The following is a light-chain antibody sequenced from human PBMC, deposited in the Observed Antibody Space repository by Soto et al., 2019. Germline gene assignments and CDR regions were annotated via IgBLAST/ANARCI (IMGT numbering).Light chain of an antibody. CDR2: GAS. CDR1: QSVSSSY. V-gene: IGKV3D-20*02. J-gene: IGKJ1*01. Sequence: TVLTRSPGTLSLSPGARATLSCRPSQSVSSSYLAWYQQKPGQAPRLLIYGASNRATDIPARFSGSGSGTDFTLTISSLEPEDLAVYYCQQRSNWPRTFGQGTKVDIK. CDR3: QQRSNWPRT.